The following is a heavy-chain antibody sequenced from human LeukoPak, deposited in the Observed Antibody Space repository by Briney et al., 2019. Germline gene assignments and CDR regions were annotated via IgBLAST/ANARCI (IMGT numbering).Heavy chain of an antibody. J-gene: IGHJ4*02. Sequence: GSLRLSCAASGFAFSRYSMHWVRQPPGKGLEWIGSIYYSGSTYYNPSLKSRVTISVDTSKNQFSLKLNSVTATDTAVYYCARHYGPWGQGTLVTVSS. V-gene: IGHV4-39*01. CDR1: GFAFSRYS. CDR2: IYYSGST. CDR3: ARHYGP. D-gene: IGHD3-10*01.